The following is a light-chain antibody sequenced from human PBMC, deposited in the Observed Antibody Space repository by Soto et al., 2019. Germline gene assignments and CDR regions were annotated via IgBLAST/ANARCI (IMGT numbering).Light chain of an antibody. J-gene: IGKJ4*01. Sequence: DIVMTQSPDSLAVSLGERSTVNCKSSQTVLYSSNSKSYLAWYQQKPGQPPKLLISGASTRQYGVHDRFSGSGSATDFTLTISRLQAEDVAVYYCQQYYSTPLTFGGGTKVEIK. CDR3: QQYYSTPLT. CDR1: QTVLYSSNSKSY. V-gene: IGKV4-1*01. CDR2: GAS.